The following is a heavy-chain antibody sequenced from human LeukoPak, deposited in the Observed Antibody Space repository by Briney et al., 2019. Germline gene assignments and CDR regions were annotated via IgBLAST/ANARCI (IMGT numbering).Heavy chain of an antibody. D-gene: IGHD1-26*01. CDR1: GYTFTSYG. Sequence: ASVKVSCKASGYTFTSYGISWVRQAPGQGLEWMGWISANNGNTNYAQKVQGRVTMTTDTSTSTAYMELRSLTSDDTAVYYCAREEVSGDSFDYWGQGTLVTVSS. V-gene: IGHV1-18*01. CDR3: AREEVSGDSFDY. J-gene: IGHJ4*02. CDR2: ISANNGNT.